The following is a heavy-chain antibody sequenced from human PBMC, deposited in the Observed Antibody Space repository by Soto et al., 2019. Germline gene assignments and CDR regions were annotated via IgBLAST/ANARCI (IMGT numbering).Heavy chain of an antibody. J-gene: IGHJ6*02. CDR2: MNPNSGNT. V-gene: IGHV1-8*01. CDR3: ARGRIVVVTADGMDV. CDR1: GYTFTSYD. D-gene: IGHD2-21*02. Sequence: ASVKVSCKASGYTFTSYDINWVRQATGQGLEWMGWMNPNSGNTGYAQKFQGRVTMTRNTSISTAYMELSRLRSEDTAVYYCARGRIVVVTADGMDVWGQGTTVTVSS.